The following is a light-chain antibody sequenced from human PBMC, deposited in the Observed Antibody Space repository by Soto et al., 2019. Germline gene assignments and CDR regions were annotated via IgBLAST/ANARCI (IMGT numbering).Light chain of an antibody. V-gene: IGKV3-11*01. CDR3: QQRSNCPRT. CDR2: AAS. Sequence: ILLTQSPATLSSSTGERATITCRASQGVSSYLAWYQQKPGQAPRLLIYAASTRESGIPARFSGSGSGTDFTLTISCLEPEDFAVYYCQQRSNCPRTFGQGTKVDIK. J-gene: IGKJ1*01. CDR1: QGVSSY.